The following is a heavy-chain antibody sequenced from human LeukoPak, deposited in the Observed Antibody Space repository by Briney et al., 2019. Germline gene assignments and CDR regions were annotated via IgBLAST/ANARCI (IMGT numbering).Heavy chain of an antibody. CDR3: ARGPSGYHNT. CDR2: INQDGSET. Sequence: GGSLRLSCAASGFTFSSHWMSWVRQAPGKGLEWVANINQDGSETQYVDSVKGRFTISRDNAKNSLYLQMNSLRAEDTAVYYCARGPSGYHNTGGQGTLVTVSS. D-gene: IGHD5-12*01. CDR1: GFTFSSHW. V-gene: IGHV3-7*01. J-gene: IGHJ4*02.